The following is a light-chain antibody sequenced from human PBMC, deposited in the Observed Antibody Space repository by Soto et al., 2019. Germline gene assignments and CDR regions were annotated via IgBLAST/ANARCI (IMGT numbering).Light chain of an antibody. V-gene: IGKV1-5*02. Sequence: IQIARSVSCVGATGGASVTYLCRASQSVSTRLAWYQQKPGKAPKVLIYDASSWAGGVPSRFTGSGSGTEFTLTINSLQPDDFATYYCQQYSVYWTFAQGTKVDI. J-gene: IGKJ1*01. CDR1: QSVSTR. CDR3: QQYSVYWT. CDR2: DAS.